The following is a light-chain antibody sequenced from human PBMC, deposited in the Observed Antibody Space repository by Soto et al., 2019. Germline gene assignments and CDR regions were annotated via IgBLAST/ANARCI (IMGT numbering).Light chain of an antibody. CDR3: QQYYSYPLT. Sequence: AIRMTQSPSSLSASTGDRVTITCRASQGISSYLAWYQQKPGKAPKLLIYAASTLQSGVPSRFSGSGSWTHFTLTISCLQSEDFATYYCQQYYSYPLTFGGGTKVDIK. CDR2: AAS. V-gene: IGKV1-8*01. J-gene: IGKJ4*01. CDR1: QGISSY.